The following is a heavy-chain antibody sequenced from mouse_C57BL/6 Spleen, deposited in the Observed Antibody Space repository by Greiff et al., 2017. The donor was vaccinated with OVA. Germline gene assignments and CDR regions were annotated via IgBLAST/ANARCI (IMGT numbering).Heavy chain of an antibody. Sequence: QVQLQQPGAELVMPGASVKLSCKASGYTFTSYWMHWVKQRPGQGLEWIGEIDPSDSYTNYNQKFKGKSTLTVDKSSSTAYMQLSSLTSEDSAVYYCARSGYDYVDYWGQVTTRTVSS. D-gene: IGHD2-3*01. CDR3: ARSGYDYVDY. V-gene: IGHV1-69*01. CDR1: GYTFTSYW. J-gene: IGHJ2*01. CDR2: IDPSDSYT.